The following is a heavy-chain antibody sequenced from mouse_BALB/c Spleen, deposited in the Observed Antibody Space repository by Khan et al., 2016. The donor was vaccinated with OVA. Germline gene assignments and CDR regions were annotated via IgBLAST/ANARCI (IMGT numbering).Heavy chain of an antibody. CDR2: IWTGGST. CDR3: ARYYGNYGWYVDV. J-gene: IGHJ1*01. D-gene: IGHD2-1*01. V-gene: IGHV2-9*02. Sequence: QVQLKESGPGLVAPSQSLSITCTVSGFSLTSYGVHWVRQPPGKGLEWLGVIWTGGSTNYNSALMSRLSISQDHSKSQVFLKMNSLQTDDTAMYYCARYYGNYGWYVDVWGAGTTVTVSS. CDR1: GFSLTSYG.